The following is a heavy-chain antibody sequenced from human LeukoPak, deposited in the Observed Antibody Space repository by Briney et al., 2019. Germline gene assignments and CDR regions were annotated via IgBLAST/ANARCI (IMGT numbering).Heavy chain of an antibody. CDR1: GFTFSDYY. CDR2: ISSSGSTI. J-gene: IGHJ6*03. D-gene: IGHD6-25*01. V-gene: IGHV3-11*04. Sequence: GGSLRLSCAASGFTFSDYYMSWIRQAPGKGLEWVSYISSSGSTIYYADSVKGRFTISRDNAKNSLYLQMNSLRAEDTAVYYCARDQRAGIAAGYYYYYMDVWGKGTTVTVSS. CDR3: ARDQRAGIAAGYYYYYMDV.